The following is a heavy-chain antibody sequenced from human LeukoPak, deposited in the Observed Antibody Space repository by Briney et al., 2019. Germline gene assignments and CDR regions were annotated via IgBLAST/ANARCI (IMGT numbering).Heavy chain of an antibody. V-gene: IGHV3-30*03. CDR2: ISYDGSNK. CDR3: ATKVGYCSGGSCYRGLDY. Sequence: SGGSLRLSCAASGFTFSSYGMHWVRQAPGKGLEWVAVISYDGSNKYYADSVKGRFTISRDNSKNTLYLQMNSLRAEDTAVYYCATKVGYCSGGSCYRGLDYWGQGTLVTVSS. J-gene: IGHJ4*02. D-gene: IGHD2-15*01. CDR1: GFTFSSYG.